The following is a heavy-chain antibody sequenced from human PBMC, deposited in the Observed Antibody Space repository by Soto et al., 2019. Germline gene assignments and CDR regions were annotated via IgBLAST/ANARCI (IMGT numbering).Heavy chain of an antibody. CDR1: GFTFSGYW. J-gene: IGHJ4*02. CDR3: ARDGYCSGGRCYRRNDY. V-gene: IGHV3-7*01. Sequence: EVQLLESGGGLVQPGGSLRLSCAASGFTFSGYWMTWARQAPGKGLEWVAQIKDDGSEKFYVDSVKGRFTISRDNADNLLYLQMNSLRAEDTAVYFCARDGYCSGGRCYRRNDYWGQGTLVIVSS. CDR2: IKDDGSEK. D-gene: IGHD2-15*01.